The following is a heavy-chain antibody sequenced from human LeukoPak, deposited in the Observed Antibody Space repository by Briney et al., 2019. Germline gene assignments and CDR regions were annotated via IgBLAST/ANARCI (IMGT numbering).Heavy chain of an antibody. CDR1: GFPLSSHW. J-gene: IGHJ6*02. Sequence: TGGSLRLSCAASGFPLSSHWMTGVRQVPGRGPEWVANVNRDGSETYYLDSVKGRFTISKDNAKNSLYLQMNSLRAEDTALYHCARNNGMDVWGQGTTVIVSS. CDR3: ARNNGMDV. CDR2: VNRDGSET. V-gene: IGHV3-7*03.